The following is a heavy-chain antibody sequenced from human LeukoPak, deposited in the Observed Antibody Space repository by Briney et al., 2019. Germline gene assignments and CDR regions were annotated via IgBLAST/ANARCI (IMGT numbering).Heavy chain of an antibody. Sequence: PGGSLRLSCAASGFTFSSYEMNWVRQAPGKGLERVSYISSSSSTIYYADSVKGRFTISRDNAKNSLYLQMNSLRAEDTAVYYCALGGVFGVVPPGAFDIWGQGTMVTVSS. CDR1: GFTFSSYE. J-gene: IGHJ3*02. D-gene: IGHD3-3*01. CDR2: ISSSSSTI. V-gene: IGHV3-48*03. CDR3: ALGGVFGVVPPGAFDI.